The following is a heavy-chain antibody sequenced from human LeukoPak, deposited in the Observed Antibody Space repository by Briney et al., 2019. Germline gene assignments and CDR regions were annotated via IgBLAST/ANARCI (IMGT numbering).Heavy chain of an antibody. Sequence: GESLKISCKGSGYSFTNYWIGWVRQMPGKGLEWMGIIYPGDSDTRYSPSFQGQVTISADKSISTAYLQWSSLKASDTATYYCARHQYSGTYYNAFDIWGQGTMVTVSS. J-gene: IGHJ3*02. V-gene: IGHV5-51*01. CDR2: IYPGDSDT. CDR1: GYSFTNYW. CDR3: ARHQYSGTYYNAFDI. D-gene: IGHD1-26*01.